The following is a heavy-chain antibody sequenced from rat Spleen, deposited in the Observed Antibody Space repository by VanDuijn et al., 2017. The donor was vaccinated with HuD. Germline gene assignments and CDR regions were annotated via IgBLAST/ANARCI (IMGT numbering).Heavy chain of an antibody. Sequence: EVQLVESGGGLVQPGRSLKLSCAASGFTFSDYYMAWVRQAPTKGLEWVATISYDGSSTYYRDSVKGRFTISRDNAKSTLYLQMDSLRSEDTASYYCARGSTEGFAYWGQGTLVTVSS. CDR2: ISYDGSST. D-gene: IGHD1-1*01. V-gene: IGHV5-29*01. J-gene: IGHJ3*01. CDR3: ARGSTEGFAY. CDR1: GFTFSDYY.